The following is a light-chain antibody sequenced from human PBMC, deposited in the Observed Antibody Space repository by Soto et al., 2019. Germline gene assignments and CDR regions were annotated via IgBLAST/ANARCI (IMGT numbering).Light chain of an antibody. CDR1: QSVSSN. J-gene: IGKJ1*01. Sequence: EIVMTQSPATLSVSPGERATLSCRASQSVSSNLAWYQQKPGQAPRLLIYGASTRATAIPARFSGSGSGTEFTLTISSLQSEDFAVYYCQQYNNWLRGTFGQGTKVEIK. CDR2: GAS. CDR3: QQYNNWLRGT. V-gene: IGKV3-15*01.